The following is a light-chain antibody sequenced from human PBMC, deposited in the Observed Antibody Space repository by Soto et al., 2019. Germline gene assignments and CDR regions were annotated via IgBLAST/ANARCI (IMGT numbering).Light chain of an antibody. CDR2: GAS. Sequence: EILMTQSPATLSVSPGERATLSCRASQSVGSNLAWYQQKPGQPPRLLIYGASTRTTGIPARFSGRGSGTEFTLTISSLQSEDFAVYYCQQYKNWPPLTFGGGTKVDIK. V-gene: IGKV3-15*01. CDR3: QQYKNWPPLT. CDR1: QSVGSN. J-gene: IGKJ4*01.